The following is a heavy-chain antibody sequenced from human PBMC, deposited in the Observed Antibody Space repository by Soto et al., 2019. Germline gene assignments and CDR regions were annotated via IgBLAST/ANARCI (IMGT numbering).Heavy chain of an antibody. CDR1: GFTFSSYA. CDR2: ISGSGGST. D-gene: IGHD2-21*01. CDR3: ARAKLVFDY. V-gene: IGHV3-23*01. Sequence: GGSLRLSCAASGFTFSSYAMSWVRQAPGKGLEWVSAISGSGGSTYYADSVKGRFTISRDNAKNSLYLQMNSLRAEDTAVYYCARAKLVFDYWGQGTLVTVSS. J-gene: IGHJ4*02.